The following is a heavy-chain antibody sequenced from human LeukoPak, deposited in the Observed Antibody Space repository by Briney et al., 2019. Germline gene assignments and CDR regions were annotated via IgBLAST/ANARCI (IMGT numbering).Heavy chain of an antibody. Sequence: SETLSLTCTVSGGSISSYYWSWIRQPAGKGLEWIGRIYTSGSTNYNPSLKSRVIISVDTSKNQFSLKLRFVTAADTAVYYCARSPGRGVIMFDYWGQGTLVTVSS. CDR3: ARSPGRGVIMFDY. J-gene: IGHJ4*02. CDR1: GGSISSYY. V-gene: IGHV4-4*07. D-gene: IGHD3-10*01. CDR2: IYTSGST.